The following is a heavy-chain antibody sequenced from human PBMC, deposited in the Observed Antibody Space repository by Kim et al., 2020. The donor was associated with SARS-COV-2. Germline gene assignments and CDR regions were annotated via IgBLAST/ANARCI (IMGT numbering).Heavy chain of an antibody. D-gene: IGHD6-25*01. CDR1: GGSISSSSYY. J-gene: IGHJ5*02. CDR3: ARSGRPYNWFDP. V-gene: IGHV4-39*01. Sequence: SETLSLTCTVSGGSISSSSYYWGWIRQPPGKGLEWIGSIYYSGSTYYNPSLKSRVTISVDTSKNQFSLKLSSVTAADTAVYYCARSGRPYNWFDPWGQGTLDTVSS. CDR2: IYYSGST.